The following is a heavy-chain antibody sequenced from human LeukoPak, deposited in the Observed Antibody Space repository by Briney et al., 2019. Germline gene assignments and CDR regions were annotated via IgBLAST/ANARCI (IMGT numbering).Heavy chain of an antibody. D-gene: IGHD2-2*01. CDR1: GFTFSSSG. Sequence: GRSLGLSCAASGFTFSSSGVHWVRQAPGKGLEWAAVMSKDGTNKYYADSVKGRFTVSRDDSKNTLFLQMDSLRPEDTAVYYCAKEGLGRYQRLHFDHWGQGTLVTVSS. CDR2: MSKDGTNK. CDR3: AKEGLGRYQRLHFDH. V-gene: IGHV3-30*18. J-gene: IGHJ4*02.